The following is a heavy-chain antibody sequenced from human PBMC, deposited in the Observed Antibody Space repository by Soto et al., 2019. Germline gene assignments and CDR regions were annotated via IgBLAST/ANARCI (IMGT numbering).Heavy chain of an antibody. Sequence: AGGSLRLSCAASGLTFSNYWMSWVRQAPGKGLEWVANIKQDGSEQYYSDSVKGRFTISRDNAKNSLYLQMNSLRAEDTAVYYCARDIGFDYVNWGQGTLVTVSS. CDR1: GLTFSNYW. CDR2: IKQDGSEQ. D-gene: IGHD3-16*01. J-gene: IGHJ4*02. V-gene: IGHV3-7*01. CDR3: ARDIGFDYVN.